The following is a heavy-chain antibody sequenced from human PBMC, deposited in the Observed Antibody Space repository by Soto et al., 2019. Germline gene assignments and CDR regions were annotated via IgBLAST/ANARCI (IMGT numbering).Heavy chain of an antibody. Sequence: QVQLQQWGAGLLKPSETLSLTCAVYGGSFSGYYWSWIRQPPGKGLEWIGEINHSGSTNYNPSLKSRVTISVDTSKNQFSLKLSSVTAADTAVYYCASTTGYSSSWYVQSFDYWGQGTLVTVSS. CDR1: GGSFSGYY. J-gene: IGHJ4*02. CDR2: INHSGST. CDR3: ASTTGYSSSWYVQSFDY. V-gene: IGHV4-34*01. D-gene: IGHD6-13*01.